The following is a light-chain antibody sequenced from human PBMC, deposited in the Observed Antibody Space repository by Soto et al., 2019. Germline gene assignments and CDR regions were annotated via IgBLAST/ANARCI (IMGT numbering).Light chain of an antibody. CDR1: SSEVGGYNY. V-gene: IGLV2-14*01. Sequence: QSVLTQPASVSGSPGQSITISCTGTSSEVGGYNYVSWYQQHPGKAPKLMIYDVSNRPSGVSNRFSGSKSGNTASLTISGLQAEDEADYYSSSYTSSSTRVVLGGGTKLTVL. CDR3: SSYTSSSTRVV. J-gene: IGLJ2*01. CDR2: DVS.